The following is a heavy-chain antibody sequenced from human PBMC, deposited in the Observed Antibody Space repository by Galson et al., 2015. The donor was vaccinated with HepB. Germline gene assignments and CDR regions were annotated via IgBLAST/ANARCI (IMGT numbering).Heavy chain of an antibody. J-gene: IGHJ5*02. Sequence: SVKVSCKASGGTFSSYAISWVRQAPGQGLEWMGGIIPIYGTANYAQKFQGRVTITADESTSTAYMELSSLRFDDTAVYYCARVGGKLGYCSGGSCSNWSDPWGQGTLVTVSS. CDR3: ARVGGKLGYCSGGSCSNWSDP. CDR1: GGTFSSYA. V-gene: IGHV1-69*13. CDR2: IIPIYGTA. D-gene: IGHD2-15*01.